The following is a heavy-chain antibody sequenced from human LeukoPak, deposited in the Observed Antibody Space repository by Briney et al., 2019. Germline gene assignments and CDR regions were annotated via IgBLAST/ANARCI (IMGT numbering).Heavy chain of an antibody. D-gene: IGHD3-9*01. CDR3: ARDREYDILTGLPDY. J-gene: IGHJ4*02. CDR2: IYYSGST. CDR1: GGSISSSSYY. V-gene: IGHV4-39*02. Sequence: PSETLSLTCTVSGGSISSSSYYWGWIRQPPGKGLEWIGSIYYSGSTYYNPSLKSRVTISVDTSKNQFSLKLSSVTAADTAVYYCARDREYDILTGLPDYWGQGTLVTVSS.